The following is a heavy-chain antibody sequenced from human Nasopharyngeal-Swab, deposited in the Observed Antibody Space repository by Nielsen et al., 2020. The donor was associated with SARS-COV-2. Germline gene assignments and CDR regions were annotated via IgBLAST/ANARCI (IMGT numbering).Heavy chain of an antibody. D-gene: IGHD4-23*01. V-gene: IGHV3-74*01. CDR1: GFTFSSYW. J-gene: IGHJ4*02. CDR3: TRAGNFRHDY. Sequence: GESLKISCAASGFTFSSYWMHWVRQAPGKGLVWVSRINSDGSSTSYADSVKGRFTISRDNAKNTLYLQMNSLRAEDTAVYYCTRAGNFRHDYWGQGTLVTVSS. CDR2: INSDGSST.